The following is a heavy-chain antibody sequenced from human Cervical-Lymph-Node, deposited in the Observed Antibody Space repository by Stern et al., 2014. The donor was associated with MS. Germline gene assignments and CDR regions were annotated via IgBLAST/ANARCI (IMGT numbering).Heavy chain of an antibody. CDR2: ISPLCGKA. Sequence: VQLVQSGAEVKKPGSSVKVSCKASGGTFNRYVFSWVRQAPGQGLEWMGGISPLCGKANYAQKFQGRVSLTADESASTTYMEVTSLRSEDTAIYYCATGRGNTYGFDNWGQGTLVTVSS. CDR1: GGTFNRYV. J-gene: IGHJ4*02. CDR3: ATGRGNTYGFDN. V-gene: IGHV1-69*01. D-gene: IGHD5-18*01.